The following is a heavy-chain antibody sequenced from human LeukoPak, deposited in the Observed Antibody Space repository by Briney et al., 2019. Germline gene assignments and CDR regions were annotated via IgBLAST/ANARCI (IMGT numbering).Heavy chain of an antibody. J-gene: IGHJ6*02. D-gene: IGHD6-13*01. CDR1: GGSIGSDY. Sequence: PSETLSLTCTVSGGSIGSDYWTWIRQPPGKGLEYIGYIYYTGGTNYNPSLKSRVTISVDTSKNQFSLKLSSVTAADAAVYYCASHSSSWYKPYYYYGMDVWGQGTTVTVSS. CDR3: ASHSSSWYKPYYYYGMDV. V-gene: IGHV4-59*01. CDR2: IYYTGGT.